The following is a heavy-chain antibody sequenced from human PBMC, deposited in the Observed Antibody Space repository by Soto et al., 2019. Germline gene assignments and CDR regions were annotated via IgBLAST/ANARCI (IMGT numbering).Heavy chain of an antibody. D-gene: IGHD6-19*01. J-gene: IGHJ6*02. V-gene: IGHV1-69*13. CDR3: ARDSSGWDFYYYGMDV. Sequence: ASVKVSCKASGGTFSSYAISLVRQAPGQGLEWMGGIIPIFGTANYAQKFQGRVTITADESTSTAYMELSSLRSEDTAVYYCARDSSGWDFYYYGMDVWGQGTTVTVSS. CDR2: IIPIFGTA. CDR1: GGTFSSYA.